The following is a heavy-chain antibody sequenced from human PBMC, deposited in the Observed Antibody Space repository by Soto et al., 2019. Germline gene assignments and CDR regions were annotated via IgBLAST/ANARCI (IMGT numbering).Heavy chain of an antibody. D-gene: IGHD4-17*01. CDR1: DDSIIDSRYY. CDR2: ISHDGHA. Sequence: SETLSLTCSLLDDSIIDSRYYWGWIRQSPEKGLEWIGSISHDGHAYYNPPLKSRVTLFADTSRNQFSLKMKSVTVVDTALYFCARQVYGDYLGGNWFDPWGQGAPVTVSS. CDR3: ARQVYGDYLGGNWFDP. V-gene: IGHV4-39*01. J-gene: IGHJ5*02.